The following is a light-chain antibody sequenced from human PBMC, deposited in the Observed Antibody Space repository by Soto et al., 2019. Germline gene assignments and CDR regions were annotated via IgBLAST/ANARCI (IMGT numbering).Light chain of an antibody. V-gene: IGLV2-23*01. CDR1: SRDVGSYNL. CDR3: CSYAGSNTWV. J-gene: IGLJ3*02. CDR2: EGS. Sequence: QSALTQPASVSRSPGQSVTISCTGTSRDVGSYNLVSWYQKHPGKAPKLIIYEGSKRPSGVSDRFSGSKSGNTASLTISGLQAEDESDYYCCSYAGSNTWVFGGGTKVTVL.